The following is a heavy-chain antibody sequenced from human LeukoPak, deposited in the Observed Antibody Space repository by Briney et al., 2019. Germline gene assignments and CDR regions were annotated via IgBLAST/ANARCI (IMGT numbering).Heavy chain of an antibody. D-gene: IGHD6-19*01. CDR1: GFTFSSYA. CDR3: AKTTAGNSSGRNPGWPVDY. Sequence: GGSLRLSCAASGFTFSSYAMTWVRQAPGKGLEWVSHVSGSGGITYYADSVKGRFTIFRDNTKNTLYLQMDSLRAEDTAVYYCAKTTAGNSSGRNPGWPVDYWGQGTLVTVSS. J-gene: IGHJ4*02. CDR2: VSGSGGIT. V-gene: IGHV3-23*01.